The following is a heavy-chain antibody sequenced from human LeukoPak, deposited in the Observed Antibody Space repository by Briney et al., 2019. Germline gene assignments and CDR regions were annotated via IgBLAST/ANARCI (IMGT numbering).Heavy chain of an antibody. Sequence: GASVKVSCKVSGYTLTELSMHWVRQAPGKGLEWMGGFDPEDGGTIYAQKFQGRVTMTEDTSTDTAYMELSSLRSEDTAVYYCATQPSGYSSGWYTSYWGQGTLVTVSS. CDR3: ATQPSGYSSGWYTSY. CDR2: FDPEDGGT. D-gene: IGHD6-19*01. CDR1: GYTLTELS. J-gene: IGHJ4*02. V-gene: IGHV1-24*01.